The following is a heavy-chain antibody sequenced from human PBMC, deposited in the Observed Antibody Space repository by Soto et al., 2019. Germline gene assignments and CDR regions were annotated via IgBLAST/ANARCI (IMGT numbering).Heavy chain of an antibody. Sequence: QVQLVQSGAEVKKPGASVKVSCKASGYTFTSYGISWVRQAPGQGLEWMGWISAYNGNTNYAQKLQGRVTMTTDTSTSTAYMELRILRSDDTAVYYCATLIAAARTSHYYYYGMDVWGQGTTVTVSS. V-gene: IGHV1-18*04. D-gene: IGHD6-13*01. CDR1: GYTFTSYG. CDR3: ATLIAAARTSHYYYYGMDV. CDR2: ISAYNGNT. J-gene: IGHJ6*02.